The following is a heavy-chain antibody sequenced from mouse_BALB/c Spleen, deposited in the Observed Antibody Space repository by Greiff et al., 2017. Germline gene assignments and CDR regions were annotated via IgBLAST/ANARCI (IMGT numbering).Heavy chain of an antibody. CDR3: ARHELLWFAY. CDR1: GFTFSSYT. J-gene: IGHJ3*01. CDR2: ISNGGGST. Sequence: EVQVVESGGGLVQPGGSLKLSCAASGFTFSSYTMSWVRQTPEKRLEWVAYISNGGGSTYYPDTVKGRFTISRDNAKNTLYLQMSSLKSEDTAMYYCARHELLWFAYWGQGTLVTVSA. D-gene: IGHD1-1*01. V-gene: IGHV5-12-2*01.